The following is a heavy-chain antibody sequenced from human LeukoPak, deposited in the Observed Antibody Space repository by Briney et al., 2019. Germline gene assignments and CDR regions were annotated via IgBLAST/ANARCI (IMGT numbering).Heavy chain of an antibody. CDR2: MNPNSGNT. V-gene: IGHV1-8*03. CDR3: ARGNSDGDIVVVPAAMGPAWYYYMDV. Sequence: ASVKVSCKASGYTFTSYDINWVRQATGQGLEWMGWMNPNSGNTGYAQKFQGRVTITRNTSISTAYMELSSLRSEDTAVYYCARGNSDGDIVVVPAAMGPAWYYYMDVWGKGTTVTVS. J-gene: IGHJ6*03. CDR1: GYTFTSYD. D-gene: IGHD2-2*01.